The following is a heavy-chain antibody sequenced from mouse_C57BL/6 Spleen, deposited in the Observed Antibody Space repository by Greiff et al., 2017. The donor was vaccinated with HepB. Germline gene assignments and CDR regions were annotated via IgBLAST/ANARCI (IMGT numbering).Heavy chain of an antibody. J-gene: IGHJ1*03. CDR1: GYTFTDYY. D-gene: IGHD1-1*01. Sequence: VHVKQSGPVLVKPGASVKMSCKASGYTFTDYYMNWVKQSHGKSLEWIGVINPYNGGTSYNQKFKGKATLTVDKSSSTAYMELNSLTSEDSAVYYCARPPYYYGITGYFDVWGTGTTVTVSS. CDR2: INPYNGGT. CDR3: ARPPYYYGITGYFDV. V-gene: IGHV1-19*01.